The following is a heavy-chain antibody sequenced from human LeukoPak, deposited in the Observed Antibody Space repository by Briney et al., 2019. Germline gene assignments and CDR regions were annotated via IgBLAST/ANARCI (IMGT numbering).Heavy chain of an antibody. CDR3: ARDLIVVVPAAMLPYYYYGMDV. CDR1: GYTFTSYA. Sequence: GASVKVSCKASGYTFTSYAMHWLRQAPGQRLEWMGWINAGNGNTKYSQKFQGRVTITRDTSASTAYMELSSLRSEDTAVYYCARDLIVVVPAAMLPYYYYGMDVWGQGTTVTVSS. D-gene: IGHD2-2*01. CDR2: INAGNGNT. J-gene: IGHJ6*02. V-gene: IGHV1-3*01.